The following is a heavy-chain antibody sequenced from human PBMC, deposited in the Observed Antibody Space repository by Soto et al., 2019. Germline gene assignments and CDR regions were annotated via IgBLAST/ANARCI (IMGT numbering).Heavy chain of an antibody. D-gene: IGHD3-9*01. CDR3: ARGPSQNYDILTGYYYVNWFDP. J-gene: IGHJ5*02. Sequence: SETLSLTCTVSGGSISSGDYYWSWIRQPPGKGLEWIGYIYYSGSTNYNPSLKSRVTISIDTSKNQFSLRLSSATAADTAVYYCARGPSQNYDILTGYYYVNWFDPWGQGTLVTVSS. CDR2: IYYSGST. CDR1: GGSISSGDYY. V-gene: IGHV4-61*08.